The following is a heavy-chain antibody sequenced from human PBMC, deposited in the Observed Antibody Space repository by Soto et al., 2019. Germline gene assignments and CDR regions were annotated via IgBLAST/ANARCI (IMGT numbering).Heavy chain of an antibody. CDR2: ISSSSSYI. D-gene: IGHD2-15*01. CDR1: GFTFSSYS. J-gene: IGHJ4*02. Sequence: RLSCAASGFTFSSYSMNWVRQAPGKGLEWVSSISSSSSYIYYADSVKGRFTISRDNAKNSLYLQMNSLRAEDTAVYYCARDRLLVGGCFDYWGQGTLVTVSS. CDR3: ARDRLLVGGCFDY. V-gene: IGHV3-21*01.